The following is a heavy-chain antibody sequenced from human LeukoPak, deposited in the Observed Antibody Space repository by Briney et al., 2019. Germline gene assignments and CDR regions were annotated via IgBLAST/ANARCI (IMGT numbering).Heavy chain of an antibody. CDR2: INHSGST. CDR3: ARGRLNIAARRYYCYYMDV. D-gene: IGHD6-6*01. J-gene: IGHJ6*03. CDR1: GGSFSGYY. V-gene: IGHV4-34*01. Sequence: SETLSLTCAVYGGSFSGYYWSWIRQPPGKGLEWIGEINHSGSTNYNPSLKSRVTISVDTSKNQFSLRLSSVTAADTAVYYCARGRLNIAARRYYCYYMDVWGKGTTVTVSS.